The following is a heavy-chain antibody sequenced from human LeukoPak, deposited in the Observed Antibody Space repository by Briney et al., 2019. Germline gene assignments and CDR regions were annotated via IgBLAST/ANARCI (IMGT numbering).Heavy chain of an antibody. D-gene: IGHD3-10*01. V-gene: IGHV3-30*03. J-gene: IGHJ4*02. Sequence: GGSLRLSCAASGFTFSNYGMHWVRQAPGKGLEWLAVISYDGSNKYYADCVKGRFTISRDNSKNTLYLQMNNLRDEDTAVYYCARSHESFASGSGDYWGQGTLVTVSS. CDR2: ISYDGSNK. CDR1: GFTFSNYG. CDR3: ARSHESFASGSGDY.